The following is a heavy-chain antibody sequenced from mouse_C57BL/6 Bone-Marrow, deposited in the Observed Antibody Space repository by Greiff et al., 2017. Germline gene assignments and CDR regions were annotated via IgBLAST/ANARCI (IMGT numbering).Heavy chain of an antibody. CDR3: SSFDGNYFDF. V-gene: IGHV14-4*01. CDR2: IDPEIGDT. Sequence: EVMLVESGAELVRPGASVKLSCTASGFTITDDYIHWVKQRPEQGLEWIGWIDPEIGDTEYASKFQGKATITSDTSSNTAYLQLSSLTSEDTAVYYCSSFDGNYFDFWGQGTPLTVAS. CDR1: GFTITDDY. D-gene: IGHD2-3*01. J-gene: IGHJ2*01.